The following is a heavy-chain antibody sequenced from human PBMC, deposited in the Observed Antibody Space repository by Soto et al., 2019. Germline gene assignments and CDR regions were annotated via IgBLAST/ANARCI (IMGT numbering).Heavy chain of an antibody. D-gene: IGHD3-3*01. Sequence: GTRSVSWAASGLTFSSYGMPGVRQAPGKGLELVAVIWYDGSNKYYADSVKGRFTISRDNSKNTLYLQMNRLRAEETAVYYCARDPLPYYEFWSGYGLGGWFDLWGQGTLVTVSS. CDR2: IWYDGSNK. J-gene: IGHJ5*02. CDR1: GLTFSSYG. CDR3: ARDPLPYYEFWSGYGLGGWFDL. V-gene: IGHV3-33*01.